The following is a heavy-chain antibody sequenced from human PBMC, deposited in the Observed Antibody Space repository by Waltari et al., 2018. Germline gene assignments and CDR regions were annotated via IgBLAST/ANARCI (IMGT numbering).Heavy chain of an antibody. CDR3: VRRHDSGGFYGL. D-gene: IGHD2-21*02. J-gene: IGHJ4*02. CDR1: GFIFSSYW. Sequence: EVQLVESGGGLVQPGGSLRLSCAASGFIFSSYWMHWVRQAPGKGLVWVAEISDDGGSTNYSESVKGRFTISRDNTKNTLYLQMNSLNDEDTALYYCVRRHDSGGFYGLWGQGTLVTVSS. V-gene: IGHV3-74*01. CDR2: ISDDGGST.